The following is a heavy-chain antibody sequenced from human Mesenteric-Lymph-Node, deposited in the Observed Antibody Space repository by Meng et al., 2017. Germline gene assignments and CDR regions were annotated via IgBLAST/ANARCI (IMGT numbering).Heavy chain of an antibody. CDR1: GFTFTNAW. CDR3: TTGRIITLTNPKKTWFDP. V-gene: IGHV3-15*01. Sequence: GGSLRLSCSASGFTFTNAWMSWVRQAPGRGLEWVARIKTEADGGTTNYAAPVEGRFIISRDDSEDTIYLQMNSLKTEDTAVYYCTTGRIITLTNPKKTWFDPWGQGTLVTVSS. D-gene: IGHD4-17*01. J-gene: IGHJ5*02. CDR2: IKTEADGGTT.